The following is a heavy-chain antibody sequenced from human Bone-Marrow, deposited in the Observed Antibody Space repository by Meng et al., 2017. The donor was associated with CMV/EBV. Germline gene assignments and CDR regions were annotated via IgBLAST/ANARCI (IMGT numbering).Heavy chain of an antibody. J-gene: IGHJ6*02. CDR3: AKAEGYCSSTSCYRGSLGKGGMGV. CDR1: GFTFDDYG. CDR2: INWNGGST. Sequence: GESLKISCAASGFTFDDYGMSWVRQAPGKGLEWVSGINWNGGSTGYADSVKGRFTISRDNAKNSLYLQMNSLRAEDTALYYCAKAEGYCSSTSCYRGSLGKGGMGVWGQGTTVTVSS. V-gene: IGHV3-20*04. D-gene: IGHD2-2*02.